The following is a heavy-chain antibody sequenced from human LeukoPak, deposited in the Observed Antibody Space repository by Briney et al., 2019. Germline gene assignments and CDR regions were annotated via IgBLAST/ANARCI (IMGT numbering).Heavy chain of an antibody. CDR3: ARESSGGAFDY. CDR2: ISYDGSNK. J-gene: IGHJ4*02. D-gene: IGHD6-25*01. V-gene: IGHV3-30*04. CDR1: GFTFSSYA. Sequence: GGSLRLSCAASGFTFSSYAIYWVRQAPGKGLEWVAVISYDGSNKYYADSVKGRFTISRDNSKNTLYLQMNSLRAEDTAVYYCARESSGGAFDYWGQGTLVTVSS.